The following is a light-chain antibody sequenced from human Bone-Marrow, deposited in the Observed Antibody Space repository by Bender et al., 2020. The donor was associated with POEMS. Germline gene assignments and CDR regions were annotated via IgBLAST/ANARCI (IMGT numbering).Light chain of an antibody. Sequence: SYELTQPPSVSVSPGQTASIICSGHNMDNKYVCWYQQKPGQSPVLVLYHDSKRPSGVSSRFSGSKSGNTASLTISGLQAEDEAVYYCCSYAGTTTLYVFGSGTKVTVL. CDR2: HDS. V-gene: IGLV3-1*01. CDR1: NMDNKY. J-gene: IGLJ1*01. CDR3: CSYAGTTTLYV.